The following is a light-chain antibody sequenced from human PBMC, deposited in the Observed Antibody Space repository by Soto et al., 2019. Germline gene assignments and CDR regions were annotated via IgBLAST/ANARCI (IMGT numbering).Light chain of an antibody. CDR3: QQYGSSQT. J-gene: IGKJ2*01. V-gene: IGKV3-20*01. CDR1: QSVSSSY. Sequence: EIVLTQSPGTLSLSPGERATLSCRASQSVSSSYLAWYQQKPGQAPRLLIYGASSRATGIPDRFSGSGSGTDFTLTISRLDHEDFAVYYCQQYGSSQTFGQGTKLEIK. CDR2: GAS.